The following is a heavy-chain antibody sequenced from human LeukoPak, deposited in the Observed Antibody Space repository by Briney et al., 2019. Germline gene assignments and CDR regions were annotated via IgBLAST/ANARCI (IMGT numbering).Heavy chain of an antibody. V-gene: IGHV3-30*14. J-gene: IGHJ4*02. Sequence: GGSLRLSCAASGFTFSSYAMHWVRQAPGKGLEWVAVISYDGSNKYYADSVKGRFTISRDSSKNIVYLQMNSLRAEDTAVYYCAGSLAYCGGDCRLGDYWGQGTLVTVSS. CDR1: GFTFSSYA. CDR3: AGSLAYCGGDCRLGDY. D-gene: IGHD2-21*02. CDR2: ISYDGSNK.